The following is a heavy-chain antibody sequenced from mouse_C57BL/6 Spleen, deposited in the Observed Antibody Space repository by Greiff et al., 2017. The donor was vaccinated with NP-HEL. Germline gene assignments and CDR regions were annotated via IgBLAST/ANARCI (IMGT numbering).Heavy chain of an antibody. CDR3: ARSFYYYGSSAFDY. CDR2: ISYSGST. CDR1: GYSITSGYD. Sequence: EVQLKESGPGMVKPSQSLSLTCTVTGYSITSGYDWHWIRHFPGNKLEWMGYISYSGSTNYNPSLKSRISITHDTSKNHFFLKLNSVTTEDTATYYCARSFYYYGSSAFDYWGQGTTLTVSS. D-gene: IGHD1-1*01. J-gene: IGHJ2*01. V-gene: IGHV3-1*01.